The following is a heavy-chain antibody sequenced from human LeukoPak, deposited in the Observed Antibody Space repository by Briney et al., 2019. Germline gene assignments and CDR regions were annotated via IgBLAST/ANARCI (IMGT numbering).Heavy chain of an antibody. CDR3: ARVSDYYDSSGYIDY. CDR1: GVSISSYY. Sequence: SETLSLTCTVSGVSISSYYWSWIRQPPGKGLEWIGYIYYSGSTNYNPSLKSRVTISVDTSKNQFSLKLSSVTAADTAVYYCARVSDYYDSSGYIDYWGQGTLVTVSS. V-gene: IGHV4-59*01. J-gene: IGHJ4*02. D-gene: IGHD3-22*01. CDR2: IYYSGST.